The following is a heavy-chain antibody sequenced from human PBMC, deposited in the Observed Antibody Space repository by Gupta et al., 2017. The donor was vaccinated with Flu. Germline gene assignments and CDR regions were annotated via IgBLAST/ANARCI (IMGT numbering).Heavy chain of an antibody. CDR2: IGGDGGHA. J-gene: IGHJ6*02. CDR3: AKDEGRYKYVTQRYFHYALDV. D-gene: IGHD5-18*01. Sequence: EWVSYIGGDGGHAYYADSVKGWFTVSRDNSENTLYMNLNSVRAEDTAVYYCAKDEGRYKYVTQRYFHYALDVWGQGTTVTVSS. V-gene: IGHV3-23*01.